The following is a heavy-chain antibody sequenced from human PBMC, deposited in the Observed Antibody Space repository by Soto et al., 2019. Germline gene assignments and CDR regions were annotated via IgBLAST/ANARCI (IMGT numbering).Heavy chain of an antibody. J-gene: IGHJ4*02. CDR1: GGSISSGDYY. CDR2: IYHSGST. CDR3: ARIGLERQYYFDY. D-gene: IGHD1-1*01. Sequence: SETLSLTCTVSGGSISSGDYYWSWIRQPPGKGLEWIGYIYHSGSTYYNPSLKSRVTISVDTPKNQFSLKLSSVTAADTAVYYCARIGLERQYYFDYWGQGALVTVSS. V-gene: IGHV4-30-4*01.